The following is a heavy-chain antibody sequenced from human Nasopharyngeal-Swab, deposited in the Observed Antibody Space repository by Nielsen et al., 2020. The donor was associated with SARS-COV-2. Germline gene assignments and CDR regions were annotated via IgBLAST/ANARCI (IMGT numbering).Heavy chain of an antibody. CDR1: GFTFSNYD. D-gene: IGHD1-1*01. Sequence: GESLKISCAASGFTFSNYDMHWVRQPTGKGLEWVSAIGTAGGTYYPGSVKGRFTISREDAKNSLYLQINALKAGDTAVYYCARGRVGTRGLLYFQHWGQGTLVTVSS. CDR2: IGTAGGT. J-gene: IGHJ1*01. V-gene: IGHV3-13*01. CDR3: ARGRVGTRGLLYFQH.